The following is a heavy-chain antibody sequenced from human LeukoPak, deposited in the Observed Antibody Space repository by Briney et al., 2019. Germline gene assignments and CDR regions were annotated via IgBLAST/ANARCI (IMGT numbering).Heavy chain of an antibody. CDR1: GYTFTSYD. Sequence: SVKVSCKASGYTFTSYDINWVRQAPGQGLEWMGGIIPIFGTTNYAQKFQGRVTITADESTSTAYMELSSLRSEDTAVYYCARGGRNSIIRGAFDYWGQGTLVTVSS. V-gene: IGHV1-69*13. CDR3: ARGGRNSIIRGAFDY. CDR2: IIPIFGTT. J-gene: IGHJ4*02. D-gene: IGHD3-10*01.